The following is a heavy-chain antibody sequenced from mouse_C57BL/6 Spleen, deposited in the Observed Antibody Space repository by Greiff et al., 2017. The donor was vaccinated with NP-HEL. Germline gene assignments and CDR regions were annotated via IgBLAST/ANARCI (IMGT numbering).Heavy chain of an antibody. J-gene: IGHJ4*01. CDR3: ARRDYGRGYAMDY. CDR1: GYTFTSYW. CDR2: IAPSDSYT. V-gene: IGHV1-59*01. Sequence: QVQLQQPGAELVRPGTSVKLSCKASGYTFTSYWMHWVKQRPGQGLWWIGVIAPSDSYTNYNQKLKGKATLTVDKSSSTAYIQLSSLTSEDSAVYYCARRDYGRGYAMDYWGQGTSVTVSS. D-gene: IGHD1-1*01.